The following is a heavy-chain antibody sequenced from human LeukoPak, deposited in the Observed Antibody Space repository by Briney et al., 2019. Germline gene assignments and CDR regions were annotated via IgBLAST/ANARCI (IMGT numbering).Heavy chain of an antibody. V-gene: IGHV1-69*06. J-gene: IGHJ4*02. CDR2: IIPIFGTA. CDR3: ARGSSWSTVVTPTGFDY. D-gene: IGHD4-23*01. Sequence: ASVKVSCKASGYTFTSYAISWVRQAPGQGLEWMGGIIPIFGTANYAQKFQGRVTITADKSTSTAYMELSSLRSEDTAVYYCARGSSWSTVVTPTGFDYWGQGTLVTVSS. CDR1: GYTFTSYA.